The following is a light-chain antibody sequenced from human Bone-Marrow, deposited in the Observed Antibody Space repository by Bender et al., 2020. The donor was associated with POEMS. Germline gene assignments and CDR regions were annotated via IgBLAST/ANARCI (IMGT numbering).Light chain of an antibody. CDR1: SSDVGGYNY. CDR2: DID. Sequence: QSALTQPASVSGSPGQSITISCSGSSSDVGGYNYVSWYQQHPGKAPKLLIYDIDDRPSGVSNRLFGSMSGSAAYLAFSRGQQEDQATSFGSSYKGANAGVFGGGTNVTVL. J-gene: IGLJ3*02. CDR3: SSYKGANAGV. V-gene: IGLV2-14*03.